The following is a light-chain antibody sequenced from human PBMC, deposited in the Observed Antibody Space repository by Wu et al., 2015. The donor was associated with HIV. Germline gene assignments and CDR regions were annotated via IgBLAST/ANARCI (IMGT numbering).Light chain of an antibody. V-gene: IGKV1-39*01. CDR2: ASS. J-gene: IGKJ1*01. CDR1: RTLLGL. Sequence: TCPGKYRTLLGLFKFRYHAKTTGKPLELLIYASSYLQSGVPSRFSGSGSGTDFSLTISSLQAEDVATYYCQQSHDIPRTFGQGTKVEIK. CDR3: QQSHDIPRT.